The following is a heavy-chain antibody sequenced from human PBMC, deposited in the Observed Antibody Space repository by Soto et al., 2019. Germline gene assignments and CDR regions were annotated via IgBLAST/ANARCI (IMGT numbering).Heavy chain of an antibody. Sequence: PGGSLRLSCAASGFPFTRFSMNWVRQAPGKGLEWVSSISSTTNYIYYGDSMKGRFTISRDNAKNSLYLEMNSLRAEHTAVYYCARESEDLTSNFDYWGQGTLVTVSS. J-gene: IGHJ4*02. CDR3: ARESEDLTSNFDY. CDR2: ISSTTNYI. CDR1: GFPFTRFS. V-gene: IGHV3-21*06.